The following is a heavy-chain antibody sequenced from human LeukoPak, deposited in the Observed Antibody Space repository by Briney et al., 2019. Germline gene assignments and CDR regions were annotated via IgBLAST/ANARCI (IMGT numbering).Heavy chain of an antibody. CDR1: GFTFSNYG. Sequence: PGGSLRLSCAASGFTFSNYGMSWVRQAPGKGLEWVSAISGSGGSTNYADSVKARFTISRDNSQNTVSLQLNNLRIEDTALYYCAKTSLSDPSGHYYYMDVWGKGTTVTVSS. CDR3: AKTSLSDPSGHYYYMDV. CDR2: ISGSGGST. J-gene: IGHJ6*03. V-gene: IGHV3-23*01. D-gene: IGHD3-3*01.